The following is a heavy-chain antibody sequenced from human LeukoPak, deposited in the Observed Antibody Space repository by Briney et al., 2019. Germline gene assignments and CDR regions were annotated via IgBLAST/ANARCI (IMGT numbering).Heavy chain of an antibody. Sequence: ASVKVSCKASGYTFSSYGVTWVRQAPGQGLEWMGWISGDSDSINYAQKFQDKVTMATDTSTNTAYLELRSLTSDDTAIYYCARGRIYYDGSGHYYPDYWGQGTLLTVSS. CDR2: ISGDSDSI. CDR3: ARGRIYYDGSGHYYPDY. CDR1: GYTFSSYG. D-gene: IGHD3-22*01. V-gene: IGHV1-18*01. J-gene: IGHJ4*02.